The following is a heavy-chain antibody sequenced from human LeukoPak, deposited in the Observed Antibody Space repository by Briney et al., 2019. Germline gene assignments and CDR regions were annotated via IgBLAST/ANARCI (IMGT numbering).Heavy chain of an antibody. CDR3: AKKTILDSRSY. J-gene: IGHJ4*02. CDR2: ISSSGAGT. CDR1: GFAFSSYA. D-gene: IGHD3/OR15-3a*01. V-gene: IGHV3-23*01. Sequence: PGGSLRLSCEASGFAFSSYAMSWGRQAPGKGLEWGSAISSSGAGTYYAASVKGRFTISRDNSKNTLYLQMNSLRAEDTAVYYCAKKTILDSRSYWGQGNLVTVSS.